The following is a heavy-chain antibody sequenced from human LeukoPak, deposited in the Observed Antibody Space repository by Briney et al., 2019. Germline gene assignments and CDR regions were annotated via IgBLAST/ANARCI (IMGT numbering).Heavy chain of an antibody. CDR1: GSTLTELS. D-gene: IGHD2/OR15-2a*01. Sequence: ASVKVSCKVSGSTLTELSMHWVRQAPGEGLEWMGGFDPEDGEAIYAQKSQGRVTMTEDTSTDTVYMELSSLRSEDTAVYYCATDFLGFDPWGQGTLVTVSS. J-gene: IGHJ5*02. CDR2: FDPEDGEA. V-gene: IGHV1-24*01. CDR3: ATDFLGFDP.